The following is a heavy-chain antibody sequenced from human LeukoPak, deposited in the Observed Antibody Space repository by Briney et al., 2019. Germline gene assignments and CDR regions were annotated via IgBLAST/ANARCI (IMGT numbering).Heavy chain of an antibody. CDR3: ARIRSNSWPPFPDH. CDR2: ISTYNGDT. D-gene: IGHD2/OR15-2a*01. Sequence: ASVTVSCKTSGYTFSTYSITWVRQAPGQGLERMGWISTYNGDTKYAQRLQGRLTLTTDTSTGTAYMDLRSLRSDDTAVIYCARIRSNSWPPFPDHWGQGTLLIVSS. J-gene: IGHJ5*02. CDR1: GYTFSTYS. V-gene: IGHV1-18*01.